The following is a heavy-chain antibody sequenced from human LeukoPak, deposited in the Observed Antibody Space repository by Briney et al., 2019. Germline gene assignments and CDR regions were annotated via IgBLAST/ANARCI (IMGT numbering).Heavy chain of an antibody. CDR1: GGSFSRYY. CDR3: ARGTVTRVYFDY. J-gene: IGHJ4*02. CDR2: INNSGSN. D-gene: IGHD4-17*01. V-gene: IGHV4-34*01. Sequence: PSETLSLTCAVYGGSFSRYYWSWIRQPPGKGLEWMGEINNSGSNNYNPSLKSRITISVDTSKNQSSLKLSSVTAADTAVYYCARGTVTRVYFDYWGQGTLVSASS.